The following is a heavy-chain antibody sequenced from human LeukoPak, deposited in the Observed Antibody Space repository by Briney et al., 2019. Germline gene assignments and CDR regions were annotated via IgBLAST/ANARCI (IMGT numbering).Heavy chain of an antibody. CDR2: IKAGGSVK. V-gene: IGHV3-7*01. D-gene: IGHD2-21*01. CDR3: VRDSDYKRNSGGLYAHYDALDI. CDR1: EFTFSTFW. Sequence: GGSLRLSCAASEFTFSTFWMSWVRQAPGKGLEWVANIKAGGSVKHYVDSVEGRFSISRDNAKSSLYLQMKSLRAEDTAVYYWVRDSDYKRNSGGLYAHYDALDIWGHGTMVTVSS. J-gene: IGHJ3*02.